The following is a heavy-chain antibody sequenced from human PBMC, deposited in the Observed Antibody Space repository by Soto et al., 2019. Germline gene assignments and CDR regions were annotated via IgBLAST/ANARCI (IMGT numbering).Heavy chain of an antibody. D-gene: IGHD2-2*01. CDR3: AKLGSSSWSPHYYFDY. V-gene: IGHV3-23*01. CDR1: GGSISSSSYY. Sequence: ETLSLTCTVSGGSISSSSYYWGWIRQPPGKGLEWVSAITGSGSDTYYVDSVKGRFTISRDNSENTLYLQMNSLRAEDTAIYYCAKLGSSSWSPHYYFDYWGQGTLVTVSS. CDR2: ITGSGSDT. J-gene: IGHJ4*02.